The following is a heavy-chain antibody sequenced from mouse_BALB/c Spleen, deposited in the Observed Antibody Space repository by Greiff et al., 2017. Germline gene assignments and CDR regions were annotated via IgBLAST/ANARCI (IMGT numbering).Heavy chain of an antibody. Sequence: EVQGVESGGGLVKPGGSLKLSCAASGFAFSSYDMSWVRQTPEKRLEWVAYISSGGGSTYYPDTVKGRFTISRDNAKNTLYLQMSSLKSEDTAMYYCARLPGNYYAMDYWGQGTSVTVSS. CDR1: GFAFSSYD. D-gene: IGHD2-1*01. J-gene: IGHJ4*01. CDR3: ARLPGNYYAMDY. V-gene: IGHV5-12-1*01. CDR2: ISSGGGST.